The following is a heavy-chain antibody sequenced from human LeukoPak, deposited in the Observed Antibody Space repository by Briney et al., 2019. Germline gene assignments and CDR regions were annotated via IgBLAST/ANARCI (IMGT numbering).Heavy chain of an antibody. J-gene: IGHJ4*02. D-gene: IGHD2-2*01. CDR3: ARGGIGYCSSTSCSFDY. Sequence: SQTLSHTCAISGDSVSSNSAAWNWIRQSPSRGLEWLGRTYYRSTWYNDYAVSVQSRITINPDTSKNQFSLQLNSVTPEDTAVYYCARGGIGYCSSTSCSFDYWGQGTLVTVSS. CDR2: TYYRSTWYN. V-gene: IGHV6-1*01. CDR1: GDSVSSNSAA.